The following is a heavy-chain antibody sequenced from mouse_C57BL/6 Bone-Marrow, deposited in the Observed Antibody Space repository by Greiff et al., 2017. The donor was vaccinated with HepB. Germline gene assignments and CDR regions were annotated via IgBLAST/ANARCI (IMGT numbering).Heavy chain of an antibody. D-gene: IGHD1-1*01. J-gene: IGHJ1*03. V-gene: IGHV3-8*01. CDR1: GYSITSDY. Sequence: EVKLVESGPGLAKPSQTLSLTCSVTGYSITSDYWNWIRKFPGNKLEYMGYISYSGSTYYNPSLKSRISITRDTSKNQYYLQLNSVTTEDTATYYCARYTTTVVAHWYFDVWGTGTTVTVSS. CDR2: ISYSGST. CDR3: ARYTTTVVAHWYFDV.